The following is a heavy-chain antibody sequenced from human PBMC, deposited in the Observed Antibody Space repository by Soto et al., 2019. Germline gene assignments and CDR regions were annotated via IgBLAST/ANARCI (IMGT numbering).Heavy chain of an antibody. CDR1: GFTFSDYH. Sequence: EMQLVESGGGLVQPRGSLRLSCAASGFTFSDYHMEWVRQAPGKGLEWIGRARNDPRARTTQHAASVRGRFITSRDDSENSLYLQMNSLKTEDTAVYYCVASLQYWGQGTLVTVSS. CDR2: ARNDPRARTT. J-gene: IGHJ4*02. D-gene: IGHD2-2*01. CDR3: VASLQY. V-gene: IGHV3-72*01.